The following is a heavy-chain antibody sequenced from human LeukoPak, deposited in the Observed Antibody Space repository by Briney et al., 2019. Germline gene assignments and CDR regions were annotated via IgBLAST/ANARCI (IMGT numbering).Heavy chain of an antibody. V-gene: IGHV4-34*01. D-gene: IGHD2-2*01. CDR3: ARGRYCSSTSCYYYFDY. Sequence: SETLSLTCAVYGGSFSGYYWSWIRQPPGKGLEWIGEINHSGSTNYNPSLKSRVTISVDTSKNQFSLKLSSVTAADTAVYYCARGRYCSSTSCYYYFDYWGQGTLVTVSS. CDR2: INHSGST. CDR1: GGSFSGYY. J-gene: IGHJ4*02.